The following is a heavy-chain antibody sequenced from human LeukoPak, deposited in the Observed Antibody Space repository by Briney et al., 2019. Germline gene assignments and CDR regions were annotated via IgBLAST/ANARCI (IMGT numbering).Heavy chain of an antibody. CDR1: EFSVGSNY. CDR3: AREVREVTTGY. Sequence: SGGSLRLSCAASEFSVGSNYMTWVRQAPGKGLEWVSSISSSSSYIYYADSVKGRFTISRDNAKNSLYLQMNSLRAEDTAVYYCAREVREVTTGYWGQGTLVIVSS. J-gene: IGHJ4*02. D-gene: IGHD4-17*01. V-gene: IGHV3-21*01. CDR2: ISSSSSYI.